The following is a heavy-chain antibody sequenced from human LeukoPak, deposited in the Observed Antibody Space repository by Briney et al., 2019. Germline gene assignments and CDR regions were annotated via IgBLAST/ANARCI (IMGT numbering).Heavy chain of an antibody. D-gene: IGHD3-10*01. CDR1: GYTFSVYY. CDR2: INPNTGVT. J-gene: IGHJ4*02. Sequence: ASVKVPCKASGYTFSVYYIHWVRQAPGQGLEWMGRINPNTGVTIYAQKFQDRVSMTWETSISTASMELSRLRSDDTAVYYCAREAGDGSGSFDYWGQGTLVTVSS. CDR3: AREAGDGSGSFDY. V-gene: IGHV1-2*06.